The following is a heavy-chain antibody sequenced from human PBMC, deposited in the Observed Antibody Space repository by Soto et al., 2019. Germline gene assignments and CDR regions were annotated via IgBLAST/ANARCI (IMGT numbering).Heavy chain of an antibody. D-gene: IGHD4-17*01. CDR3: AKVRDLTTWGPAYY. CDR1: GFTFDDYA. V-gene: IGHV3-9*01. CDR2: ISWNSGSI. Sequence: GGSLRLSCAASGFTFDDYAMHWVRQAPGKGLEWVSRISWNSGSIGYADSVKGRFTISRDNAKNSLYLQMNSLRAEDTALYYCAKVRDLTTWGPAYYWGQGTLVTVSS. J-gene: IGHJ4*02.